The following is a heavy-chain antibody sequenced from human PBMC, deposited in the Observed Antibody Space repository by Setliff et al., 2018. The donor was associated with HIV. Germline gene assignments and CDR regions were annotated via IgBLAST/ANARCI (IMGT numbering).Heavy chain of an antibody. CDR2: IYHSGST. CDR3: ARVWLHFGDDIPRFDP. V-gene: IGHV4-38-2*01. CDR1: GYSVNSDYN. D-gene: IGHD4-17*01. Sequence: SETLSLTCGVSGYSVNSDYNWGWIRQPPGKGLESPGRGLVWIGHIYHSGSTYYNPSLRSRVTMSVDTSKNQFSLKLTSVTAADTAVYFCARVWLHFGDDIPRFDPWGQGILVTVSS. J-gene: IGHJ5*02.